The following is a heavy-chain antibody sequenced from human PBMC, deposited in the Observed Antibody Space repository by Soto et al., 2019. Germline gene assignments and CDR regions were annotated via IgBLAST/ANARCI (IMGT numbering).Heavy chain of an antibody. D-gene: IGHD4-17*01. CDR1: GGSISSGGYY. V-gene: IGHV4-31*03. CDR2: IYYSGST. Sequence: QVQLQESGPGLVKPSQTLSLTCTVSGGSISSGGYYWSWIRQHPGKGLEWIGYIYYSGSTYYNPSLKSRVTKSVDASKIQFSLKLSSETAADTAVYYCASCSAYGDYLKDAFDIWGQGTMVTVSS. J-gene: IGHJ3*02. CDR3: ASCSAYGDYLKDAFDI.